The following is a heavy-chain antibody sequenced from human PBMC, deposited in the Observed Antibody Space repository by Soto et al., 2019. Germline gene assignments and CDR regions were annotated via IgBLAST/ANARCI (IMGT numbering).Heavy chain of an antibody. CDR2: IIPIFGTA. CDR3: ARVPSYCGGDCYLCRFDP. CDR1: GGTFSSYA. J-gene: IGHJ5*02. D-gene: IGHD2-21*02. Sequence: QVQLVQSGAEVKKPGSSVKVSCKASGGTFSSYAISWVRQAPGQGLEWMGGIIPIFGTANYAQKFQGRVTITADESTSTAYMALSSLRSEDTAVYYCARVPSYCGGDCYLCRFDPWGQGTLVTVSS. V-gene: IGHV1-69*01.